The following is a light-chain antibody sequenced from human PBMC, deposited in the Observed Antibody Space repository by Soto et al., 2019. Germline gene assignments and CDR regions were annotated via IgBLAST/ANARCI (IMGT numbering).Light chain of an antibody. Sequence: DIQMTQSPSSLSASVGDRVTITCRASQDISVYLAWYQQKPGKGPKLLIYSASTLQSGVPSRFSGSGSGTDFTLTIRSLQPEDVATYYCQKFNTAPLTFGQGTRLEIK. CDR1: QDISVY. CDR2: SAS. CDR3: QKFNTAPLT. J-gene: IGKJ5*01. V-gene: IGKV1-27*01.